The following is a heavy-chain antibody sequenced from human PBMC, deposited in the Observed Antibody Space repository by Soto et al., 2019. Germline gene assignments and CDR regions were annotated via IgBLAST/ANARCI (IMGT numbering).Heavy chain of an antibody. J-gene: IGHJ5*02. V-gene: IGHV1-2*04. D-gene: IGHD3-22*01. Sequence: QVQLVQSGAEVKKPGASVKVSCKASGYTFTGYYMHWVRQAPGQGLEWMGWINPNSGGTNYAQKIQGWVTMTRVTSISTAYMELSRLRSDDTAVYYCARDITMIPQGYNWFDPWGQGTLVTVSS. CDR1: GYTFTGYY. CDR3: ARDITMIPQGYNWFDP. CDR2: INPNSGGT.